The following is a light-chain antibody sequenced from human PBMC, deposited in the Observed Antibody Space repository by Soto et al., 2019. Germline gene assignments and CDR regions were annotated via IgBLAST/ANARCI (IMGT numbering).Light chain of an antibody. J-gene: IGKJ3*01. CDR1: QSVSSSY. V-gene: IGKV3-20*01. Sequence: EIVLTQSPGTLSLSPGERATLSCRASQSVSSSYLAWYQQKPGQAPRLLIYGASSRATGIPDRFSGSGSGTDFTLTIRRLEPEDFAVYYCQQYGSSPRFTFGPGTKVDI. CDR2: GAS. CDR3: QQYGSSPRFT.